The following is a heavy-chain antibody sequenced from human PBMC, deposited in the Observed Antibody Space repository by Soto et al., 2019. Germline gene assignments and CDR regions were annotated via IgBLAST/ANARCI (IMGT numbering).Heavy chain of an antibody. CDR2: ISYDGSNK. V-gene: IGHV3-30*03. CDR1: GFTFSSYG. Sequence: PWGSLRLSCAASGFTFSSYGMHWVRQAPGKGLEWVAVISYDGSNKYYADSVKGRFTISRDNSKNTLYLQMNSLRAEDTAVYYCALNSGSYSDYFDYWGQGTLVTVSS. D-gene: IGHD1-26*01. CDR3: ALNSGSYSDYFDY. J-gene: IGHJ4*02.